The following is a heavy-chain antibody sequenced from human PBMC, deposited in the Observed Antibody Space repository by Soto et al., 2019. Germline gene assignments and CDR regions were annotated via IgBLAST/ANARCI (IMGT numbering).Heavy chain of an antibody. Sequence: SVKVSCKASGGTFSSYAVSWVRQAPGQGLEWMGGIIPIFGTANYAQKFQGRVTITADESTSTAYMELGSLRSEDTAVYYCAIGREMATSPRYYYYYGMDVWGQGTTVTVSS. CDR2: IIPIFGTA. CDR3: AIGREMATSPRYYYYYGMDV. V-gene: IGHV1-69*13. CDR1: GGTFSSYA. J-gene: IGHJ6*02. D-gene: IGHD5-12*01.